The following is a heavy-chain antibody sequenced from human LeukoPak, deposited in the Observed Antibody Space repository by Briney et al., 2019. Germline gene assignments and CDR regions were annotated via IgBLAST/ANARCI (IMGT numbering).Heavy chain of an antibody. J-gene: IGHJ4*02. V-gene: IGHV4-59*12. CDR1: GGSISSYY. Sequence: SETLSLTCTVSGGSISSYYWSWIRQPPGKGLEWIGYIYYSGSTNYNPSLKSRVTISVDTSKNQFSLKLNSVTAADTAVHYCARTSSGYDSPYFDYWGQGTLVTVSS. CDR3: ARTSSGYDSPYFDY. D-gene: IGHD5-12*01. CDR2: IYYSGST.